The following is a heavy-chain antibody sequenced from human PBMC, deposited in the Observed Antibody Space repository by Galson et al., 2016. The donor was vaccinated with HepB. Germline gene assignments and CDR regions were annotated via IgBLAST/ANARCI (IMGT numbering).Heavy chain of an antibody. Sequence: SLRLSCAVSGFTFSNYGMSWVRLAPGRGLEWISFISQTSPTTHYADSLRGRFTTSRDNAKNSLYLQMNSLREEDTAVYFCAREDYGRLEQWGQGTLVTVSS. CDR1: GFTFSNYG. CDR2: ISQTSPTT. V-gene: IGHV3-48*02. CDR3: AREDYGRLEQ. D-gene: IGHD3-10*01. J-gene: IGHJ4*02.